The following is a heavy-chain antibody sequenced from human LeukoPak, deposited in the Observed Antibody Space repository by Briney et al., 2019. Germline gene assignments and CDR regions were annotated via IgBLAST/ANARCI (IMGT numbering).Heavy chain of an antibody. CDR3: ARSYSSGWYERIGFDY. J-gene: IGHJ4*02. V-gene: IGHV4-4*07. D-gene: IGHD6-19*01. Sequence: SETLSLTCTVSGGSMSDHYWSWIRQPAGKGLEWIGRIYSSGSTNYNPSLKSRVTISLDTSKNQFSLKLSSVTAADTAVYYCARSYSSGWYERIGFDYWGQGTLVTVSS. CDR1: GGSMSDHY. CDR2: IYSSGST.